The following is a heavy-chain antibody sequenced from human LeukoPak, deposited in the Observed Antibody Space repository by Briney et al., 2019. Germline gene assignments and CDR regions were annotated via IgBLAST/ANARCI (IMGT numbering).Heavy chain of an antibody. J-gene: IGHJ4*02. CDR2: ISSSSSYI. Sequence: PGGSLRLSCAASGFTFSIYSMNRVRQAPGKGLEWVSSISSSSSYIYYADSVKGRFTISRDNAKNSLHLQMNSLRAEDTAVYYCARDDKRITMTDWGQGTLVTVSS. V-gene: IGHV3-21*01. CDR3: ARDDKRITMTD. D-gene: IGHD3-22*01. CDR1: GFTFSIYS.